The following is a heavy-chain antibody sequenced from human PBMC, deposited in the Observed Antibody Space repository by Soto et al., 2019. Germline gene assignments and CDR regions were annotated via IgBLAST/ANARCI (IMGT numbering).Heavy chain of an antibody. CDR2: ITNWGGST. V-gene: IGHV3-23*01. CDR1: GFTFSTYA. Sequence: EVQLLESGGGLAQPGGSLRLSCAASGFTFSTYAMSWVRQAPGKGLEWVSTITNWGGSTYYADSVKGRSTISRDNSKNTLYLQMNSLSTEDTALYYCAKGDEDVGYDKAWFDPWGRGTLVTVSS. D-gene: IGHD3-22*01. J-gene: IGHJ5*02. CDR3: AKGDEDVGYDKAWFDP.